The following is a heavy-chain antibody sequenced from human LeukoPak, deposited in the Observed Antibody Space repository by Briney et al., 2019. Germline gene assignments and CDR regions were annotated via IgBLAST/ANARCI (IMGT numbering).Heavy chain of an antibody. CDR1: GGSVSSGNYY. J-gene: IGHJ6*03. D-gene: IGHD2-15*01. CDR3: ARTGRSYYYMDV. V-gene: IGHV4-61*02. CDR2: VYTSGST. Sequence: SQTLSLTCTVSGGSVSSGNYYWSWIRQPAGKALEWIGRVYTSGSTKYNPSLKSRVTMSVDTSKNQFSLKLCPVTAADTAVYYCARTGRSYYYMDVWGKGTTVTISS.